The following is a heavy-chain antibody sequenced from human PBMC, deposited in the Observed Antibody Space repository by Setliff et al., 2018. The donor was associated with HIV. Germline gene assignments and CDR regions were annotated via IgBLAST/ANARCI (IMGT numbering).Heavy chain of an antibody. J-gene: IGHJ4*02. Sequence: PGGSLRLSCAASGFTFSSYEMDWFRQAPGKGLEWVSYITGSSDTIYYADSVKGRFTISRDNAKNSLYLQMNSLRADDTALYYCARVWFGNIEALPHWGQGTLVTVSS. CDR2: ITGSSDTI. CDR3: ARVWFGNIEALPH. V-gene: IGHV3-48*03. CDR1: GFTFSSYE. D-gene: IGHD3-10*01.